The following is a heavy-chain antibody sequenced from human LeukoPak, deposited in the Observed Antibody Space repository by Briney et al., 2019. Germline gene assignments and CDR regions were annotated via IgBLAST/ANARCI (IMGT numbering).Heavy chain of an antibody. V-gene: IGHV3-21*01. CDR1: GFTFSSYS. D-gene: IGHD3-22*01. Sequence: GGSLRLSCAASGFTFSSYSMNWVRQAPAKGLEWVTSISSSSSNIYYGDSVEGRFTIPRDNAKNSLYLQMNGLRAEDTAVYYCARDELPSYYDSSGYYYYWGQGTLVTVSS. CDR2: ISSSSSNI. J-gene: IGHJ4*02. CDR3: ARDELPSYYDSSGYYYY.